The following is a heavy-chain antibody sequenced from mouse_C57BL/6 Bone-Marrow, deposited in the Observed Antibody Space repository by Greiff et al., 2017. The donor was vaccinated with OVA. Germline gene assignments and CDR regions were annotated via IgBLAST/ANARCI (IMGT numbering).Heavy chain of an antibody. J-gene: IGHJ2*01. V-gene: IGHV1-15*01. CDR3: TRRDYGSSYVGYFDY. CDR2: IDPETGGT. CDR1: GYTFTDYE. D-gene: IGHD1-1*01. Sequence: QVQLQQSGAELVRPGASVTLSCKASGYTFTDYEMHWVKQTPVHGLEWIGAIDPETGGTAYNQKFKGKAILTADKSSSTAYMELRSLTSEDSAVYYCTRRDYGSSYVGYFDYWGQGTTLTVSS.